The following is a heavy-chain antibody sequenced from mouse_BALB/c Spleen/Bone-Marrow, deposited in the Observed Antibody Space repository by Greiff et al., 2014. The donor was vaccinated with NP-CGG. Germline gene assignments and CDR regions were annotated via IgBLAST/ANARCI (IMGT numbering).Heavy chain of an antibody. D-gene: IGHD2-1*01. J-gene: IGHJ2*01. CDR3: ARSRGNFEDFDY. Sequence: EVQLVESGGVLVQPGGSRKLSCAASGFTFSSFGMHWVRQAPEKGLEWVAYISSGSSTVFYADTVKGRFTVSRDNPKNTLFLQMSSLRPEDTAMYYCARSRGNFEDFDYWGQGTTLTVSS. CDR1: GFTFSSFG. CDR2: ISSGSSTV. V-gene: IGHV5-17*02.